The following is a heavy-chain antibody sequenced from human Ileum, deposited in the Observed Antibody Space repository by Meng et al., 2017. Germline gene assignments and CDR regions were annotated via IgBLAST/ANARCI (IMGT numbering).Heavy chain of an antibody. V-gene: IGHV4-39*07. J-gene: IGHJ4*02. CDR2: ISYNGNT. Sequence: QLQLQESGPGLVKPSETLSLTCSVSGDSISSNDHHWGWIRQRPGKGLEWIGSISYNGNTHYNPSLKSRVTLLLDTSKNHFSLNLRSVTAADTAIYYCARDYEYKLFWGQGTLVTVSS. CDR1: GDSISSNDHH. D-gene: IGHD3-16*01. CDR3: ARDYEYKLF.